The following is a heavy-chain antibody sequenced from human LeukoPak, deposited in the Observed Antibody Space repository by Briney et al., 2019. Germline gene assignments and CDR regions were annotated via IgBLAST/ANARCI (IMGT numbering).Heavy chain of an antibody. D-gene: IGHD6-13*01. Sequence: SETLSLTCTVSGGSITTYYWSWIRQPPGKGLEWIGYMYYSGSTNYNPSLKSRVTISADTSKNQFSMKLSSVTAADTAVYYCARDIYSSSWTAPYYWGQGTLVTVSS. J-gene: IGHJ4*02. CDR3: ARDIYSSSWTAPYY. V-gene: IGHV4-59*01. CDR1: GGSITTYY. CDR2: MYYSGST.